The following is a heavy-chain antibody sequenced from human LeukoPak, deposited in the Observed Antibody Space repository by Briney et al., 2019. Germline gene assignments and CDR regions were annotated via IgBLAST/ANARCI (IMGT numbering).Heavy chain of an antibody. D-gene: IGHD2/OR15-2a*01. V-gene: IGHV3-30*03. Sequence: GRSLRLSCAASGFTFSSYGMHWVRQAPGKGLEWVAVISFDGRNKYFADSVKGRFTISRDNAKNTLYLQMNSLRAEDTALYYCARDFFVDSWGQGSLVTVSS. CDR2: ISFDGRNK. CDR1: GFTFSSYG. J-gene: IGHJ4*02. CDR3: ARDFFVDS.